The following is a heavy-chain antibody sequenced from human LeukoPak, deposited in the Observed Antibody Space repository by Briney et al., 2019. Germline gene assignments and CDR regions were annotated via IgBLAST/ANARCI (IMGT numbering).Heavy chain of an antibody. V-gene: IGHV4-39*07. CDR1: GDSIRRSNDY. J-gene: IGHJ4*02. CDR3: ARRNGGSGSYYRY. D-gene: IGHD3-10*01. Sequence: SETLSLTCTVSGDSIRRSNDYWGWIRQPPGKGLEWIGEINHSGSTNYNPSLKSRVTISVDTSKNQFSLKLSSVTAADTAVYYCARRNGGSGSYYRYWGQGTLVTVSS. CDR2: INHSGST.